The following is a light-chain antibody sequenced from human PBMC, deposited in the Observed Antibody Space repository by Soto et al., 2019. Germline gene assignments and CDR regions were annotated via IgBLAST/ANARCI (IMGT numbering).Light chain of an antibody. CDR3: GADHGREGDFGVI. CDR2: MGTGGIVG. CDR1: SGYSSYK. V-gene: IGLV9-49*03. Sequence: QSVLTQPPSASASLGASVTLTCTLNSGYSSYKVDWYQQRPGKGPRFVLRMGTGGIVGSKGDGIPDRFSVLVSGLNRSLTIKNIQEEDESDYHCGADHGREGDFGVIFGGGTKLTVL. J-gene: IGLJ2*01.